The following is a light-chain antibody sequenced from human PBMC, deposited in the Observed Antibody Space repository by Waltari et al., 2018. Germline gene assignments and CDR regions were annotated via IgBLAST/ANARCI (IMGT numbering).Light chain of an antibody. V-gene: IGLV3-21*02. CDR1: NIDSYH. Sequence: VLTQPPSLSVAPGQTAKITCGRNNIDSYHVHWYRQKPGRAPVVVLYDNRDRPSGLPGRFSGSNAGNTATLTISRVEAGDEADYYCQVWDSNIGHGVFGGGTKLTVL. CDR2: DNR. CDR3: QVWDSNIGHGV. J-gene: IGLJ3*02.